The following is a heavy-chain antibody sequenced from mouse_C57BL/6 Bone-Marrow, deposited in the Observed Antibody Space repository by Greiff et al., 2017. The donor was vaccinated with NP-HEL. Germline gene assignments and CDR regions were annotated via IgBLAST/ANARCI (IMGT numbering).Heavy chain of an antibody. V-gene: IGHV1-76*01. D-gene: IGHD2-1*01. CDR2: IYPGSGNT. Sequence: VQLQQSGAELVRPGASVKLSCKASGYTFTDYYINWVKQRPGQGLEWIARIYPGSGNTYYNEKFKGKATLTAEKSSSTAYMQLSSLTSEDSAVYFCARWGYYGNAWFAYWGQGTLVTVSA. CDR1: GYTFTDYY. J-gene: IGHJ3*01. CDR3: ARWGYYGNAWFAY.